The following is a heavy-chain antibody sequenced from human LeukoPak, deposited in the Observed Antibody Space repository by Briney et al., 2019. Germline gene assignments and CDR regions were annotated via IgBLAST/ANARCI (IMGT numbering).Heavy chain of an antibody. D-gene: IGHD2-21*01. CDR3: ATGRRLLFLAFDI. CDR1: GFTVSSNY. V-gene: IGHV3-53*01. J-gene: IGHJ3*02. CDR2: IYSGGST. Sequence: PGGSLRLSCAASGFTVSSNYMSWVRQAPGKGLEWVSVIYSGGSTYYADSVKGRFTISRDNSKNTLYLQMNSLRAEDTAVYYCATGRRLLFLAFDIWGQGTMVTVSS.